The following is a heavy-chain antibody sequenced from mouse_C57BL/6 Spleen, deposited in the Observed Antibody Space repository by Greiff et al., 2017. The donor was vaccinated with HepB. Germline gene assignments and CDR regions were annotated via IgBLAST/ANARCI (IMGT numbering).Heavy chain of an antibody. CDR3: ARHDGYYLYFDV. D-gene: IGHD2-3*01. V-gene: IGHV5-15*01. J-gene: IGHJ1*03. CDR1: GFTFSDYG. Sequence: EVKLMESGGGLVQPGGSLKLSCAASGFTFSDYGMAWVRQAPRKGPEWVAFISTLAYSIYYADTVTGRFTISRENAKNTMYLEMSSLRSEDTAMYYCARHDGYYLYFDVWGTGTTVTVSS. CDR2: ISTLAYSI.